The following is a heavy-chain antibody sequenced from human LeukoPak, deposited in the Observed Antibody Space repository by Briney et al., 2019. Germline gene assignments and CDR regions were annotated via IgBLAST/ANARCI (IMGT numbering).Heavy chain of an antibody. V-gene: IGHV3-43*02. Sequence: GSLRPSSAASGFTFVDYAMHWVRQAPGKGLEWVSLISGDGGSTYYADSVKGRFTISRDNSKNSLYLQMNSLRTEDTALYYCAKASGAYYFDYWAKRAPVTASS. CDR2: ISGDGGST. CDR1: GFTFVDYA. J-gene: IGHJ4*02. CDR3: AKASGAYYFDY. D-gene: IGHD7-27*01.